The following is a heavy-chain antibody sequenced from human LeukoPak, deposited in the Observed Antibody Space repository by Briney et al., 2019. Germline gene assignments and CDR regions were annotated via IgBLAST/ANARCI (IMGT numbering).Heavy chain of an antibody. CDR3: ARAPGRSGTNGYWFDP. J-gene: IGHJ5*02. CDR2: ISYDGSNK. V-gene: IGHV3-30-3*01. D-gene: IGHD2-2*01. CDR1: GFTFSSYA. Sequence: PGRSLRLSCAASGFTFSSYAMHWVRQAPGKGLEWVAVISYDGSNKYYADSMKGRFTISRDDSKNTLYLQMSSLRAEDTAVYYCARAPGRSGTNGYWFDPWGQGTLVSVSS.